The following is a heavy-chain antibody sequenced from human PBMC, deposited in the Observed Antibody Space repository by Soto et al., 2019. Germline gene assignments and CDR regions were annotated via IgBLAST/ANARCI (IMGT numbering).Heavy chain of an antibody. CDR2: IKEDGSEK. J-gene: IGHJ3*02. Sequence: EVQLVESGGDLVQPGGSLRLSCADSRFTFSGYWMYWVRQAPGKGLEWVAIIKEDGSEKNYVDSVRGRFTISRDNAKNSLYLQMNSLRAEDTAVYYCARGARIWGQGTMVTVS. CDR3: ARGARI. V-gene: IGHV3-7*01. CDR1: RFTFSGYW.